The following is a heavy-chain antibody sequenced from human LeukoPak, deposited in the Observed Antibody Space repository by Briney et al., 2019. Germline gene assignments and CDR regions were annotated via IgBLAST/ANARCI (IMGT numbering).Heavy chain of an antibody. Sequence: GESLKISCKGSGYSFTSYWIGWVRQMPGKGLEWMGIIYPGDSDATYNPSFQGQVAISADKSISTAYLQWSSLKASDTAMYYCARLLGDHGSGAVDYWGQGTLVTVSS. V-gene: IGHV5-51*01. CDR2: IYPGDSDA. J-gene: IGHJ4*02. CDR3: ARLLGDHGSGAVDY. D-gene: IGHD3-10*01. CDR1: GYSFTSYW.